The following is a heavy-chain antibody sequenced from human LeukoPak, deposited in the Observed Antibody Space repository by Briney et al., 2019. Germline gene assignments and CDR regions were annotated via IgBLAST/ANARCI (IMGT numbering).Heavy chain of an antibody. D-gene: IGHD3-22*01. CDR1: GFTFSSFA. V-gene: IGHV3-30-3*01. CDR2: ISYDGSSR. CDR3: ARDYYNNSGYYFSSY. J-gene: IGHJ4*02. Sequence: GSLRLSCAASGFTFSSFAIHWVRQAPGKGLEWVALISYDGSSRYYADSAKGRFTISRDNSKNTVYLQMNSLRAEDTSVYYCARDYYNNSGYYFSSYWGQGTLVAVSS.